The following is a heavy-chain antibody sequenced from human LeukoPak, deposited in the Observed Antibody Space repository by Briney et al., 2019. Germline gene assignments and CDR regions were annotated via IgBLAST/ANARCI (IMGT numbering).Heavy chain of an antibody. J-gene: IGHJ6*03. CDR3: ARAARGYSFGYGYSYYYYMDV. V-gene: IGHV4-59*01. CDR1: GGSISSYY. Sequence: PSETLSLTYTVSGGSISSYYWSWIRQPPGKGLEWIGYIYYSGSTNYNPSLKSRVTISVDTSKNQFPLRLTSVTAADTAVYFCARAARGYSFGYGYSYYYYMDVWGKGTTVTVSS. D-gene: IGHD5-18*01. CDR2: IYYSGST.